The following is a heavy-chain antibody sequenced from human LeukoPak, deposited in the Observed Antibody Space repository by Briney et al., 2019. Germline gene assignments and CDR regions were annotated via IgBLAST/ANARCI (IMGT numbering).Heavy chain of an antibody. J-gene: IGHJ6*03. Sequence: GGSLRLSCAASGFTFSRYGMHWVRQAPGKGLEWVAFIRYDGSEKYYADSVRGRFTISRDNSKNTLYLQMNSLRGEDTAVYYCAKSLEGLVYYYFYMDVWGKGPTVTVSS. V-gene: IGHV3-30*02. D-gene: IGHD3-3*01. CDR2: IRYDGSEK. CDR1: GFTFSRYG. CDR3: AKSLEGLVYYYFYMDV.